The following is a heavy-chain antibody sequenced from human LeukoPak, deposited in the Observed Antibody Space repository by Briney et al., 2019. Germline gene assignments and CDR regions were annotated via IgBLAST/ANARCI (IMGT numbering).Heavy chain of an antibody. CDR3: ARERAPFDGFDI. CDR1: AFSFSCCG. D-gene: IGHD4/OR15-4a*01. V-gene: IGHV3-33*01. J-gene: IGHJ3*02. CDR2: IWANGRNN. Sequence: GGSLRLSCAASAFSFSCCGMHWVRQAQGKGMEWVAVIWANGRNNYYADSVEGRFTISRDSSKNTLYLQMTSLRADDTAIYYCARERAPFDGFDIWGRGTVVTVSS.